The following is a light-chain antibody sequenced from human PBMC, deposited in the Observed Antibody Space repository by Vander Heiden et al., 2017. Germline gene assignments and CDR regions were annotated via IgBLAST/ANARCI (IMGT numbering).Light chain of an antibody. J-gene: IGKJ1*01. V-gene: IGKV1-39*01. Sequence: DIQMTQSPSSLSASVGDRVTITCRASQSISSYLNWYQQKPGKAPKLLIYAASSLQSGVPSRFSGSGYGKDFTLTISSRQPEDFAPYYCQQNDSNPPWTFGQGTKVXIK. CDR3: QQNDSNPPWT. CDR2: AAS. CDR1: QSISSY.